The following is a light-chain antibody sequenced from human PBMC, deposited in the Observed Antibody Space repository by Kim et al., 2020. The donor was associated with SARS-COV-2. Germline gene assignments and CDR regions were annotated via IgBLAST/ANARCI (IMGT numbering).Light chain of an antibody. J-gene: IGKJ1*01. CDR3: QKYDSVPWT. Sequence: GNGVPITYRASQDIRNHLAWYQQEPGKVPKVLIYASSALASGVPSRFVGSGSGTDFTLTITSLQPEDVATYYCQKYDSVPWTFGPGTKVDIK. V-gene: IGKV1-27*01. CDR1: QDIRNH. CDR2: ASS.